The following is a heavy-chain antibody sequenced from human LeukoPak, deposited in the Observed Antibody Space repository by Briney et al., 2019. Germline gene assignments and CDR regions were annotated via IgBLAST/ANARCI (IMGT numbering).Heavy chain of an antibody. CDR3: GREDTAMVMFDY. V-gene: IGHV4-4*07. CDR1: GGSINNYY. CDR2: INTSVGT. J-gene: IGHJ4*02. Sequence: SETLSLTCTVSGGSINNYYWNWIRQPAGKGLEWIGRINTSVGTAYNPSLNGRVTMSVDTSKNQFSLKLSSVTAADTAVYYCGREDTAMVMFDYWGQGTLVTVSS. D-gene: IGHD5-18*01.